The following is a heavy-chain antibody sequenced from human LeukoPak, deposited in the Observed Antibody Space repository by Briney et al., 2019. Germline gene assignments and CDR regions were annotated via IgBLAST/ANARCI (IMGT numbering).Heavy chain of an antibody. CDR1: GFTFSSYG. V-gene: IGHV3-30*02. D-gene: IGHD3-9*01. CDR2: VRYDGSNK. J-gene: IGHJ4*02. Sequence: GGSLRLSCAASGFTFSSYGMHWVRQAPGKGLEWVAFVRYDGSNKYYADSVKGRFTISRDNSKNTLYLQMNSLSAEDTAVYYCARFYDILTGYYDYWGQGTLVTVSS. CDR3: ARFYDILTGYYDY.